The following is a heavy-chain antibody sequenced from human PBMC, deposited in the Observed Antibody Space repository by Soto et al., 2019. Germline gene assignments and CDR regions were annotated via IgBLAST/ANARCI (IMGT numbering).Heavy chain of an antibody. V-gene: IGHV4-59*01. J-gene: IGHJ5*02. CDR3: ARESRCISTSCLNWFDP. Sequence: NPSETLSLTCTVSGGSISTYYWSWIRQPPGKGLEWIGYISYSGSTKYNPSLKSRVTISVDTSKNQFSLKLTSVTAADTAVYYCARESRCISTSCLNWFDPWGQGTLVTVSS. CDR2: ISYSGST. D-gene: IGHD2-2*01. CDR1: GGSISTYY.